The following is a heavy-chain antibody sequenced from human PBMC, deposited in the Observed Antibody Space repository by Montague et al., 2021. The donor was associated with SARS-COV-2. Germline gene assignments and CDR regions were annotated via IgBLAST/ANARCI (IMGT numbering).Heavy chain of an antibody. J-gene: IGHJ4*02. Sequence: TLSLTRTVSGGSISSGGYYWSWIRQHPGKGLEWIGYIYYSGSTYYNPSLKSRVTISVDTSKNQFSLKLSSVTAADTAVYYCARLTAGYCSGGSCSWGTGFDYRGQGTLVTVSS. CDR1: GGSISSGGYY. CDR2: IYYSGST. CDR3: ARLTAGYCSGGSCSWGTGFDY. D-gene: IGHD2-15*01. V-gene: IGHV4-31*03.